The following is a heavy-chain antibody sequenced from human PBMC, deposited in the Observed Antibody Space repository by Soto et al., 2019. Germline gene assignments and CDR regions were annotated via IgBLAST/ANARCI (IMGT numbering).Heavy chain of an antibody. CDR1: GGFISSYY. CDR2: IHHTGST. V-gene: IGHV4-59*01. J-gene: IGHJ4*02. Sequence: ETLSLTCTVSGGFISSYYWSWIRQSPGKGLELIGYIHHTGSTNYNPSLKSRVTMSLDTSRNQFSLKLYSVTAADTAVYYCARSIDSSGFYFSNCWGQGTLVTVSS. D-gene: IGHD3-22*01. CDR3: ARSIDSSGFYFSNC.